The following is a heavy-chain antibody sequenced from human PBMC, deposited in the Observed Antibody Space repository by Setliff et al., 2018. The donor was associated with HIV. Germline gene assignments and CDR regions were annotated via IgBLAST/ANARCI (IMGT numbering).Heavy chain of an antibody. CDR2: IYYNGST. CDR1: GGSISSGGYY. V-gene: IGHV4-31*03. CDR3: VRDRAAFRLTY. Sequence: SETLSLTCTVSGGSISSGGYYWSWIRQHPGKGPEWIGYIYYNGSTYYNPSLKSRVSMSVDTSKDQVSLKLSTVTAADTAVYYCVRDRAAFRLTYWGQGTLVTVSS. J-gene: IGHJ4*02. D-gene: IGHD3-3*02.